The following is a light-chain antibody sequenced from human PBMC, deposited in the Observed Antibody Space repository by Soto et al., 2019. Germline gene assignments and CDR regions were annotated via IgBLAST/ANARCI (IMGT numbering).Light chain of an antibody. Sequence: EIVLTHSPGTLSLTPGERATLSCRASQSVSGYLAWYQQKPGQAPRLLIYDTSNRATGIPARFSGSGSGTDFTLTISSLEPEDFAVYYCQQRSNLLPVFGGGTNVDI. V-gene: IGKV3-11*01. CDR3: QQRSNLLPV. CDR2: DTS. J-gene: IGKJ3*01. CDR1: QSVSGY.